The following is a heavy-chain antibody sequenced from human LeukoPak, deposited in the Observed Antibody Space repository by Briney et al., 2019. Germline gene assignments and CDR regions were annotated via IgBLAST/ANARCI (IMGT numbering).Heavy chain of an antibody. V-gene: IGHV1-69*13. J-gene: IGHJ3*02. CDR1: GGTFSSYA. D-gene: IGHD5-24*01. CDR2: IIPIFGTA. Sequence: SVKVSCKASGGTFSSYAISWVRQAPGQGLEWMGGIIPIFGTANYAQKFQGRVTITADESTSTAYMELSSLRSEDTAVYYCAGSRDGDDAFDIWGQGTMVTVPS. CDR3: AGSRDGDDAFDI.